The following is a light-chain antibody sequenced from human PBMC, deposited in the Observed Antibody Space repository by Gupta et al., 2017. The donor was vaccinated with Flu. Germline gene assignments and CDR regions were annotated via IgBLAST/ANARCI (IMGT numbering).Light chain of an antibody. Sequence: QSVLTQPPSVSGAPGQRVLISLPCLNSNVGAGYEVPWYKHLPETTTKLLIYGNTNRPSGVPDRFSGAKSGTSASLAITGLQAEDEADYYCQSYDSSLSSWVFGGGTKLTVL. CDR2: GNT. CDR1: NSNVGAGYE. CDR3: QSYDSSLSSWV. V-gene: IGLV1-40*01. J-gene: IGLJ3*02.